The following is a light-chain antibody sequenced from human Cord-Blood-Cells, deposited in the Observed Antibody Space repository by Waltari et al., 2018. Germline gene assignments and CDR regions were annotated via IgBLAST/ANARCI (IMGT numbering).Light chain of an antibody. J-gene: IGKJ4*01. CDR1: QCVSSY. CDR3: QQRSNWPPLT. CDR2: DAS. V-gene: IGKV3-11*01. Sequence: EIVLTQSPATLSLSPGERATLSCRASQCVSSYLAWYQQKPGQAPRLLNYDASNRATGIPARFSGSESGTDFTLTISSLEPEDFAVYYCQQRSNWPPLTFGGGTKVEIK.